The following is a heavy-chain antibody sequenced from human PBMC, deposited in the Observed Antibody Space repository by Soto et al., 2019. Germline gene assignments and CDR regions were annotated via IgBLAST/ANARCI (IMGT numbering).Heavy chain of an antibody. J-gene: IGHJ4*02. V-gene: IGHV1-69*13. Sequence: SVKVSCKASGYTFTSYGISWVRQAPGQGLEWMGGIIPIFGTANYAQKFQGRVTITADESTSTAYMELSSLRSEDTAVYYCAREASYSSPAGDDYWGQGTLVTVS. CDR2: IIPIFGTA. D-gene: IGHD6-13*01. CDR3: AREASYSSPAGDDY. CDR1: GYTFTSYG.